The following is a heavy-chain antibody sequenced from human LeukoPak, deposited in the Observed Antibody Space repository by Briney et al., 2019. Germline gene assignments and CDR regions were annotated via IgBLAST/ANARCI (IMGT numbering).Heavy chain of an antibody. CDR1: GFIFISYG. Sequence: GGSLRLSCAASGFIFISYGMHWVRQAPAKGLEWVGVISDDGRRKDYADSVKGRFTISRDNSKDTLYLQMNSLRAEDTAVYYCAKRPSDYGDYVSYFDYWGQGTLVTVSS. V-gene: IGHV3-30*18. CDR3: AKRPSDYGDYVSYFDY. J-gene: IGHJ4*02. CDR2: ISDDGRRK. D-gene: IGHD4-17*01.